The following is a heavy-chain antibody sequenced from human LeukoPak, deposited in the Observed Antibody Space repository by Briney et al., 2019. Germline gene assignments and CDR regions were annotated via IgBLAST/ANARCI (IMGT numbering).Heavy chain of an antibody. CDR2: IYYSGST. V-gene: IGHV4-39*01. J-gene: IGHJ3*02. Sequence: PSETLSLTCTVSGGSISSSSYYWGWIRQPPGKGLEWNGSIYYSGSTYYNPSLKSRVTISVDTSKNQFSLKLSSVTAADTAVYYCARSGYYYSYAFDIWGQGTMVTVSS. CDR1: GGSISSSSYY. D-gene: IGHD3-22*01. CDR3: ARSGYYYSYAFDI.